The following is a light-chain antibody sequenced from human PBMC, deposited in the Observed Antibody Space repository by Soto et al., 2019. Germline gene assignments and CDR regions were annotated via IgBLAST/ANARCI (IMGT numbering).Light chain of an antibody. J-gene: IGLJ1*01. Sequence: QSVLTQPRSVSGSPGQSVTISCTGTSSDVGGYNYVSWYQQHPGKAPKLMIYDVSKRPSGVPDRFSGSKSGNTASLTISGLQAEDEADYSCCSYAGSYVSGTGTKVTVL. CDR1: SSDVGGYNY. CDR2: DVS. V-gene: IGLV2-11*01. CDR3: CSYAGSYV.